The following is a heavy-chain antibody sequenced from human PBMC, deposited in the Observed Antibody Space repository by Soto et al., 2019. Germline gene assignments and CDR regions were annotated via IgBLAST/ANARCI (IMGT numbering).Heavy chain of an antibody. V-gene: IGHV1-18*01. D-gene: IGHD3-10*01. CDR3: ARVGAYNNQLRGYYYYYYMDV. Sequence: QVQLVQSGAEVKEPGASVKVSCKASGYTFTSYGISWVRQAPGQGLEWMGWISAYNGNTNYAQKLQGRVTMTTDTSTSTAYMELRSLRSDDTAVYYCARVGAYNNQLRGYYYYYYMDVWGKGTTVTVSS. CDR1: GYTFTSYG. CDR2: ISAYNGNT. J-gene: IGHJ6*03.